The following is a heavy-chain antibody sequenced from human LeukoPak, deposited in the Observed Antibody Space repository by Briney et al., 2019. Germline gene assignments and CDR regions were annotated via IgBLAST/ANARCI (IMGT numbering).Heavy chain of an antibody. V-gene: IGHV3-7*01. Sequence: GGSLRLSCAASGFTFSSYWMSWVRQAPGKGLEWVANIKQDGSEKYYVDSVKGRFTISRDNAKNSLYLQMNSLRAEDTAVYYCARAYGRSRFLEWYVDYWGQGTLVTVSS. CDR3: ARAYGRSRFLEWYVDY. CDR1: GFTFSSYW. J-gene: IGHJ4*02. D-gene: IGHD3-3*01. CDR2: IKQDGSEK.